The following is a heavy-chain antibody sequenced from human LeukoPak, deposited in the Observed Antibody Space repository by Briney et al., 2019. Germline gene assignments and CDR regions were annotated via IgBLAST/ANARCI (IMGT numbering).Heavy chain of an antibody. D-gene: IGHD1-26*01. CDR3: ARSSPGVGAT. J-gene: IGHJ4*02. Sequence: GGSLRLSCAASGFSFSSSAMNWVRQAPGKGLEWISYISNSGHLMYYADSVKGRFTISRDDSKNTLYLDMNSLRVDDSAVYYCARSSPGVGATWGQGTLVTVSS. V-gene: IGHV3-48*03. CDR2: ISNSGHLM. CDR1: GFSFSSSA.